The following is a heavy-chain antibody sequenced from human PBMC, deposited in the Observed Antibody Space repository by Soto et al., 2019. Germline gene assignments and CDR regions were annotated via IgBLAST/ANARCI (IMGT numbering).Heavy chain of an antibody. CDR3: AKAWGSDY. Sequence: EVQLLESGGGLVEPGGSRRLSCAASGFTFSSYTMSWVRQAPGKGLEWVSTISGSGSSTYSADSVKGRFTISRDNSKNTLYLQMNSLRVEGTAIYYCAKAWGSDYWGQGTLVTVSS. J-gene: IGHJ4*02. CDR2: ISGSGSST. CDR1: GFTFSSYT. D-gene: IGHD7-27*01. V-gene: IGHV3-23*01.